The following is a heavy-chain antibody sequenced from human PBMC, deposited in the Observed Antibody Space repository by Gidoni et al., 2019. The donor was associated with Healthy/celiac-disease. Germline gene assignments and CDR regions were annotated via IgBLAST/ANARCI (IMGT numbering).Heavy chain of an antibody. CDR2: IYWDDDK. CDR3: AHGQTNVLLWFGELFIPPPHFDY. V-gene: IGHV2-5*02. CDR1: GFSLSTSGVG. Sequence: QITLKESGPTLVKPTQTLTLTCTFSGFSLSTSGVGVGWIRQPPGKALEWLALIYWDDDKRYSPSLKSRLTITKDTSKNQVVLTMTNMDPVDTATYYCAHGQTNVLLWFGELFIPPPHFDYWGQGTLVTVSS. D-gene: IGHD3-10*01. J-gene: IGHJ4*02.